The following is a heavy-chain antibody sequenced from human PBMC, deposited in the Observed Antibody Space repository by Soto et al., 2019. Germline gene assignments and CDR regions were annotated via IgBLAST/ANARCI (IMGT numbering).Heavy chain of an antibody. CDR1: GFTFSSYS. CDR3: AGDYYYDSSGYDYYYYYGMDV. V-gene: IGHV3-21*01. D-gene: IGHD3-22*01. Sequence: LRLSCAASGFTFSSYSMNWVRQAPGKGLEWVSSISSSSSYIYYADSVKGRFTISRDNAKNSLYLQMNSLRAEDTAVYYCAGDYYYDSSGYDYYYYYGMDVWGQGTTVTVSS. CDR2: ISSSSSYI. J-gene: IGHJ6*02.